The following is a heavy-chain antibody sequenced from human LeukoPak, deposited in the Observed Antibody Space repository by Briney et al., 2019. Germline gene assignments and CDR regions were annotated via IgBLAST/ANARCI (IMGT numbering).Heavy chain of an antibody. V-gene: IGHV3-23*01. J-gene: IGHJ4*02. CDR1: GFTLSTYA. CDR2: TSSSDAGT. Sequence: PGGSLRLSCAASGFTLSTYAMSWVRQTPGKGLEWFAATSSSDAGTYHADSVRGRFTISRDNSKNTLYLQMNSLRAEDAAVYLCAKAPVTSCRGAYCYPFDSWGQGTLVTVSS. CDR3: AKAPVTSCRGAYCYPFDS. D-gene: IGHD2-21*01.